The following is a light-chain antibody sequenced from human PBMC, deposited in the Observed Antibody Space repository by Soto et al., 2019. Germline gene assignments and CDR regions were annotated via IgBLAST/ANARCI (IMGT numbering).Light chain of an antibody. CDR3: QQANSFPLT. Sequence: DIQMPQSPSSVSASVGDSVTITCRASQGIIGWLAWYQQKPGQAPKLLIYGASNLQLGVPSRFSGRGSGTDFTLTISSLQPEDFATDYWQQANSFPLTFGGGTKVAIK. V-gene: IGKV1-12*01. CDR2: GAS. J-gene: IGKJ4*01. CDR1: QGIIGW.